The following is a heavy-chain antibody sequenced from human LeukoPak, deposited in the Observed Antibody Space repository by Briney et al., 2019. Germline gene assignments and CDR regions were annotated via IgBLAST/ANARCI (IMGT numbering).Heavy chain of an antibody. J-gene: IGHJ6*03. D-gene: IGHD2-2*01. CDR2: IYYSGST. Sequence: SETLSLTCTLSGDSMSSYYWSWIRQPPGKGLQWIGYIYYSGSTNYNPSLKSRVIISVDRSKNQFSLRLTPVTAADTAVYYCARVVVGAFYYYYYMDVWGKGTTVIVSS. CDR1: GDSMSSYY. V-gene: IGHV4-59*01. CDR3: ARVVVGAFYYYYYMDV.